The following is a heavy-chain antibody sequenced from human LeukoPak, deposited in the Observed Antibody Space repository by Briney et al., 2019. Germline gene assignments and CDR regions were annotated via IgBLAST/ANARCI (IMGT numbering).Heavy chain of an antibody. CDR3: ARYEGLTLWGNYDY. CDR2: IIPIFGTA. V-gene: IGHV1-69*01. J-gene: IGHJ4*02. CDR1: GGTFSSYA. D-gene: IGHD4-11*01. Sequence: ASVKVSCKASGGTFSSYAISWVRQAPGQGLEWMGGIIPIFGTANYAQKFQGRVTITADESTSTAYMELSSLRSEDTAVYYCARYEGLTLWGNYDYWGQGTLVTVSS.